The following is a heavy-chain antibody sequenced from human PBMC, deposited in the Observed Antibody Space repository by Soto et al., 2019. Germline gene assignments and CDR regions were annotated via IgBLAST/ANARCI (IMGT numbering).Heavy chain of an antibody. V-gene: IGHV4-31*03. Sequence: PSETLSLTCNVSGVSINSGGYYWTWIRQHPGGGLEWVAYIHPSGSASLNPSLKSRLTVSLDASENQYSLNLTSLTAADTAVYYCVRSLQPKYGDALGYWGQAIPVTVSS. CDR3: VRSLQPKYGDALGY. CDR2: IHPSGSA. J-gene: IGHJ4*02. D-gene: IGHD4-17*01. CDR1: GVSINSGGYY.